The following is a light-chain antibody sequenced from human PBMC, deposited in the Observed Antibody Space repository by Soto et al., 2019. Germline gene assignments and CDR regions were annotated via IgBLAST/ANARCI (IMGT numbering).Light chain of an antibody. CDR1: SSDVGGYNY. CDR2: EVS. V-gene: IGLV2-14*01. J-gene: IGLJ1*01. CDR3: SSYTSSRAYV. Sequence: TQTASVSGSPGQSITISCTGTSSDVGGYNYVSWYQQQSGKAPKLMIHEVSNRPSGVSNRFSGSKSGNTASLTISGLQAEDEADYYCSSYTSSRAYVFGIGTKVTVL.